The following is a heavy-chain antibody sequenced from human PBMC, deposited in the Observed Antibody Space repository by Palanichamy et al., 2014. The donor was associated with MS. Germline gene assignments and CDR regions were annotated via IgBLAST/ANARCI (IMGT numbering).Heavy chain of an antibody. Sequence: QVQLQESGPGLVKPSETLSLTCTVSGGSITNQSWTWIRQPPGKGLEWMGNVYYRGSANYNPSLKSRVTMSVDTSKSQFSLKLKPVTAADTAVYYCAPVGGSWFPNWFDPWGQGLLVTVSS. D-gene: IGHD6-13*01. CDR3: APVGGSWFPNWFDP. CDR1: GGSITNQS. J-gene: IGHJ5*02. V-gene: IGHV4-59*11. CDR2: VYYRGSA.